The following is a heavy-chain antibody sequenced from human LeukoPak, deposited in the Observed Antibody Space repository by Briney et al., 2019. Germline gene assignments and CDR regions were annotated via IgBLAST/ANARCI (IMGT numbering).Heavy chain of an antibody. J-gene: IGHJ6*02. V-gene: IGHV3-7*03. CDR1: GFILSNHW. CDR3: ARSNDMDV. CDR2: MNKDGSEK. Sequence: PGGSLRLSCAASGFILSNHWMTWVRQAPGKGPEWVANMNKDGSEKYYVGSVKGRFTISRDTAKNSLYLQMNNLRAEDTALYYCARSNDMDVWGQGTTVIVSS.